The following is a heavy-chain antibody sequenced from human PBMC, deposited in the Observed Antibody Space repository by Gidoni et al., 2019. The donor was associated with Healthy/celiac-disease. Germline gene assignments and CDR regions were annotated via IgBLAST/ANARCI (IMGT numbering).Heavy chain of an antibody. V-gene: IGHV4-34*01. CDR2: INPSGST. CDR1: GGSFSGSY. J-gene: IGHJ6*02. D-gene: IGHD3-3*01. CDR3: ARGVIRRGVFGGKIFWPYGMDV. Sequence: QVQLQQWGAGLLKPSETLSLTCAVYGGSFSGSYWTWIRQPPGKGLEWIGEINPSGSTNYNPSLKSRVTISVDTSKNQFSLKLSSVTAADTAVYYCARGVIRRGVFGGKIFWPYGMDVWGQGTTVTVSS.